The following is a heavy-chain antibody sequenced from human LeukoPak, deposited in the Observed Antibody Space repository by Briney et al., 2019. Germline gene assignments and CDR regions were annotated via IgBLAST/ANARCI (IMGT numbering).Heavy chain of an antibody. CDR3: ARTYNGSSHFDY. J-gene: IGHJ4*02. D-gene: IGHD1-26*01. CDR1: GFSFSSHY. V-gene: IGHV3-21*01. CDR2: ISSSGGYI. Sequence: NPGGSLRLSCAASGFSFSSHYMNWVRQAPGKGLEWVSSISSSGGYIYSADSVKGRFTISRDNAKNSVYQHMNGLRAEDTAVYYCARTYNGSSHFDYWGQGTLVTVSS.